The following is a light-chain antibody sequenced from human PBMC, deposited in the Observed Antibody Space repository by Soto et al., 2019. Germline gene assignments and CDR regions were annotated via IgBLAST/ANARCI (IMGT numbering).Light chain of an antibody. CDR2: KVT. Sequence: QSVLSEPASVSGSPGQSITIPCAGTSSDVGAYNSVSWYQQHPHRAPQVIIYKVTQQPSGVSNRFSVSTSGNAASLTISALRTDDEVDYVCGSSALESTYVCXTGTKVTV. J-gene: IGLJ1*01. V-gene: IGLV2-23*02. CDR1: SSDVGAYNS. CDR3: GSSALESTYV.